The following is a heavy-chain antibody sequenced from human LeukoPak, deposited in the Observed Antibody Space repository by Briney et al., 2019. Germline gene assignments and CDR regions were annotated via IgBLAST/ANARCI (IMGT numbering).Heavy chain of an antibody. Sequence: SETLSLTCTVSGGSISSYYWSWIRQPPGKGLEWIGYIYYSGSTNYNPSLKSRVTISVDTSKNQFSLRLSSVTAADTAVYYCAKDRSRAYYYDSSGYSSQWGQGTMVTVSS. D-gene: IGHD3-22*01. CDR1: GGSISSYY. J-gene: IGHJ3*01. CDR2: IYYSGST. V-gene: IGHV4-59*01. CDR3: AKDRSRAYYYDSSGYSSQ.